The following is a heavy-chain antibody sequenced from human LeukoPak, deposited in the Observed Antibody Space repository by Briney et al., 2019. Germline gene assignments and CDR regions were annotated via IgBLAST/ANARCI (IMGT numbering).Heavy chain of an antibody. Sequence: SETLSLTCAVYGGSFSGYYWSWIRQPPGKGLEWIGEINHSGSTNYNPSLKSRVTISVDTSKNQFSLKLSSVTAADTAVYYCARQLRKVGAQIDYWGQGTLVTVSS. J-gene: IGHJ4*02. V-gene: IGHV4-34*01. D-gene: IGHD1-26*01. CDR2: INHSGST. CDR1: GGSFSGYY. CDR3: ARQLRKVGAQIDY.